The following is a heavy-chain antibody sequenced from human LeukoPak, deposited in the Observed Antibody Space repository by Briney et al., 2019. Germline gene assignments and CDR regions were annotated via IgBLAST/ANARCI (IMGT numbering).Heavy chain of an antibody. Sequence: PGGTLRLSCAASGFTFDDYAMHWVRQAPGKGLEWVSLISGDGGSTYYADSVKGRFTISRDNSKNSLYLQMSSVRTEDTALYYCAKDLASSGYGAFNIWAQGTMVTVSS. CDR2: ISGDGGST. CDR3: AKDLASSGYGAFNI. V-gene: IGHV3-43*02. J-gene: IGHJ3*02. CDR1: GFTFDDYA. D-gene: IGHD3-22*01.